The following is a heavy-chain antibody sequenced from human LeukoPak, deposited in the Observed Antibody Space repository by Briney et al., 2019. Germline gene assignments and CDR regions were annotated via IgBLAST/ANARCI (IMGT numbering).Heavy chain of an antibody. V-gene: IGHV5-51*01. D-gene: IGHD2-15*01. J-gene: IGHJ3*02. CDR1: GYSFTSYW. CDR2: IYPGYSDT. CDR3: ARRDVVVVAARLGAFDI. Sequence: GESLKISCKGSGYSFTSYWIGWVRQMPGKGVEWTGIIYPGYSDTRYSPSFQGQVTISADKSISTAYLQWSSLKASDTAMYYCARRDVVVVAARLGAFDIWGQGTMVTVSS.